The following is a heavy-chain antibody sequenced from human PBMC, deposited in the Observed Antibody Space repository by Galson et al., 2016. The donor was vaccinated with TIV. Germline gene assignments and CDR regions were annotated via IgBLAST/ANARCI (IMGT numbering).Heavy chain of an antibody. CDR1: GYSFTTYW. CDR2: IYPGDSDT. CDR3: ARSPADPHYSCYDLYV. V-gene: IGHV5-51*03. J-gene: IGHJ6*03. Sequence: SGAEVKKPGESLRISCKGSGYSFTTYWIGWVRQVPGKGLEWMGIIYPGDSDTRYSSSFQGQVTISADQSISTAYLQWSSLKASDTAMYYCARSPADPHYSCYDLYVWGKGTTVTVSS.